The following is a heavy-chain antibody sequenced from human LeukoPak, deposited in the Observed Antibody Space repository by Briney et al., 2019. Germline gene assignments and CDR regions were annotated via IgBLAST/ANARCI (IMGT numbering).Heavy chain of an antibody. CDR2: ISSSSSYI. CDR3: AKCISVRKDAFEI. D-gene: IGHD2-8*01. Sequence: PGGSLRLSCAASGFTFSSYSMNWVRQAPGKGLEWVSPISSSSSYIYYADSVKGRFTISRDNSKNTLYLQMNSLRAEDTAVYYCAKCISVRKDAFEIWGQGTMVTVSS. J-gene: IGHJ3*02. V-gene: IGHV3-21*04. CDR1: GFTFSSYS.